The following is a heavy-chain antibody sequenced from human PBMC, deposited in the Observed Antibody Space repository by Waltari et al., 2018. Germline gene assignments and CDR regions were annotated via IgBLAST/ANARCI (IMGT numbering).Heavy chain of an antibody. CDR3: ARVDGWGHTTVDY. V-gene: IGHV1-2*06. CDR1: GYTFTGYY. D-gene: IGHD3-10*01. J-gene: IGHJ4*02. CDR2: INPNSGGT. Sequence: QVQLVQSGAEVQKPGASVKVSCKASGYTFTGYYMHCVRQAPGQGLEWMGRINPNSGGTNYAQKFQGRVTMTRDTSISTAYMELSRLRSDDTAVYYCARVDGWGHTTVDYWGQGTLVTVSS.